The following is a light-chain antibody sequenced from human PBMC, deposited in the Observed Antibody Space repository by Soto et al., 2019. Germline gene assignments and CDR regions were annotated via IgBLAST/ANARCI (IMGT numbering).Light chain of an antibody. CDR1: QSLVYSD. J-gene: IGKJ3*01. CDR2: KVS. CDR3: VQGPHWPFT. V-gene: IGKV2-30*01. Sequence: DVVMTQSPLSLPVSLGQPASISCRSSQSLVYSDLNWFQQRPGQSPRRLIYKVSNRDSGVPDRFSGSGSGTDFTLKISRVEAEDVGLYYCVQGPHWPFTFGPGTKVDIK.